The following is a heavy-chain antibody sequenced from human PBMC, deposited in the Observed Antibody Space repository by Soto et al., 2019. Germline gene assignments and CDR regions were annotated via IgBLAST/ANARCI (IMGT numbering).Heavy chain of an antibody. Sequence: GGSLRLSCAASGFTFSSYSMNWVRQAPGKGLEWVSSISSSSSYIYYADSVKGRFTISRDNAKNSLYLQMNSLRAEDTAVYYCARDDITMITNGLDAWGQGTTVTVSS. D-gene: IGHD3-22*01. V-gene: IGHV3-21*01. CDR1: GFTFSSYS. CDR3: ARDDITMITNGLDA. CDR2: ISSSSSYI. J-gene: IGHJ6*02.